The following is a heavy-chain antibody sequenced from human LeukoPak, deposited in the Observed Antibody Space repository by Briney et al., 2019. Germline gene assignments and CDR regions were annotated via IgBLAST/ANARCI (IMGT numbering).Heavy chain of an antibody. CDR3: ARDCGASGCDY. J-gene: IGHJ4*02. D-gene: IGHD5-12*01. CDR2: ISDDGSST. V-gene: IGHV3-74*01. CDR1: GFTFSSYW. Sequence: PGGSLRLSCAAPGFTFSSYWMHWVRQAPGKGLVWVSRISDDGSSTTNANSVKGRFTISRDNAKNTVYLQMNSLGVEDTAVYYCARDCGASGCDYWGQGTLVTVSS.